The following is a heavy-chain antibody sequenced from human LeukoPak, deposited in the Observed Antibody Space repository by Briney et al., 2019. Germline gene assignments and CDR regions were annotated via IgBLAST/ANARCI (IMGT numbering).Heavy chain of an antibody. CDR2: IIPIFGTA. V-gene: IGHV1-69*13. D-gene: IGHD3-9*01. Sequence: SVKVSFKASGGTFISYAISWGRQAPGQGGEWMGGIIPIFGTANYAQKFQRRLTITADESTSTAYMELSSLRSEDTAVYYCARDHGGTISDPWGQGTLVTVSS. CDR1: GGTFISYA. CDR3: ARDHGGTISDP. J-gene: IGHJ5*02.